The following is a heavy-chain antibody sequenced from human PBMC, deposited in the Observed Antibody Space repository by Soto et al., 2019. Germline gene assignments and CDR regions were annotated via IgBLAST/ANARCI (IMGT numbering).Heavy chain of an antibody. V-gene: IGHV1-58*01. Sequence: TVKVSCKASGFTFTSSAVQWVRQARGQRLEWIGWIVVGSGNTNYAQKFQERVTITRDMSTSTAYMELSSLRSEDTAVYYCAADLPDYDYVWGSANAFDIWGQGTMVTVSS. CDR1: GFTFTSSA. D-gene: IGHD3-16*01. J-gene: IGHJ3*02. CDR2: IVVGSGNT. CDR3: AADLPDYDYVWGSANAFDI.